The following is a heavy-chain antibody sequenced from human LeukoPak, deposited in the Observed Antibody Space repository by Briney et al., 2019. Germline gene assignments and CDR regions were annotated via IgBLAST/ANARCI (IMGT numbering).Heavy chain of an antibody. J-gene: IGHJ6*03. Sequence: GGSLRLSCAASGFTFSGSAMHWVRQASGKGLEWVGRIRSKANSYATAYAASVKGRFTISRDDSKNTVYLQMNSLKTEDTAVYYCAGAAAGTSGDYYMDVWGKGTTVTVSS. CDR2: IRSKANSYAT. CDR3: AGAAAGTSGDYYMDV. CDR1: GFTFSGSA. V-gene: IGHV3-73*01. D-gene: IGHD6-13*01.